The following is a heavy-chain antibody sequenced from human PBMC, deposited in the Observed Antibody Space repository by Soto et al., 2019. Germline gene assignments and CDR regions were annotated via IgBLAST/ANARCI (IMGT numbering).Heavy chain of an antibody. J-gene: IGHJ5*02. CDR2: IDSSGEK. D-gene: IGHD6-19*01. CDR3: ARRHLAVAVSRRCDP. V-gene: IGHV2-26*01. Sequence: QVTLKESGPVLVKPTETLTLRCTVSGSSITDPEMGVNCIRQPPGQPLEWLAHIDSSGEKAYRTFLKSRLAISKDTSKSQIVLTMTNMDPADTATYYCARRHLAVAVSRRCDPVGQGIQVTVSS. CDR1: GSSITDPEMG.